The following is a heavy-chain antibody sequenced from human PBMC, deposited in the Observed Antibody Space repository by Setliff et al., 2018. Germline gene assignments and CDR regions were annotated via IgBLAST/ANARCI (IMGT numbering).Heavy chain of an antibody. D-gene: IGHD3-10*01. CDR1: GASINSSTFF. CDR3: ARHVGIRGRGYNYYYYYMDV. Sequence: SETLSLTCIVSGASINSSTFFWGWIRQAPGSGLEWIGSISYSGTPYYNASLKSRVTISISADTSNKSFSLNLFSVTAADTALYYCARHVGIRGRGYNYYYYYMDVWGKGTTVTVSS. V-gene: IGHV4-39*01. J-gene: IGHJ6*03. CDR2: ISYSGTP.